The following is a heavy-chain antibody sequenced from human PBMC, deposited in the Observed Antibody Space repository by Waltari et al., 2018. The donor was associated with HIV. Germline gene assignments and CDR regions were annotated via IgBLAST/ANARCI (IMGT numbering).Heavy chain of an antibody. CDR1: GFNFTNAW. D-gene: IGHD1-1*01. J-gene: IGHJ4*02. CDR3: ATAGSTGTTRGY. V-gene: IGHV3-15*01. Sequence: EVQLVESGGGLVKPGGSLSLSCAASGFNFTNAWMSWVRQAPGKGMGCVCRIKRKADGGTTDYAAPGKGRFTISRDDSKDTLYLQVNSLKTDDTAVYYCATAGSTGTTRGYWGQGTLVTVSS. CDR2: IKRKADGGTT.